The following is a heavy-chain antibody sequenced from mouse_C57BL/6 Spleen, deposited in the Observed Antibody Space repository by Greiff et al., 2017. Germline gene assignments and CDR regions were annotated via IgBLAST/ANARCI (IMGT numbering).Heavy chain of an antibody. J-gene: IGHJ2*01. V-gene: IGHV3-6*01. CDR1: GYSITSGYY. CDR2: ISYDGSN. Sequence: EVQLQQSGPGLVKPSQSLSLTCSVTGYSITSGYYWNWIRQFPGNKLEWMGYISYDGSNNYNPSLKNRISITRDTSKNQFILKLNSVTTEDTATYYCARDRLYYFDYWGQGTTLTVSS. CDR3: ARDRLYYFDY.